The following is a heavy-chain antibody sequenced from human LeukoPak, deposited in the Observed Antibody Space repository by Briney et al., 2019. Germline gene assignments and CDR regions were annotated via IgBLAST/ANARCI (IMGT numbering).Heavy chain of an antibody. CDR3: ARDRVTMTRSCDY. D-gene: IGHD4/OR15-4a*01. Sequence: GASVTVSCKASGYTFTSYGISWVRQAPGQGLEWMGWISAYNGNTNYAQKLQGRVTVTTDTSTSTAYMELRSLRSDDTAAYYCARDRVTMTRSCDYWGQGTLVTVSS. J-gene: IGHJ4*02. V-gene: IGHV1-18*01. CDR2: ISAYNGNT. CDR1: GYTFTSYG.